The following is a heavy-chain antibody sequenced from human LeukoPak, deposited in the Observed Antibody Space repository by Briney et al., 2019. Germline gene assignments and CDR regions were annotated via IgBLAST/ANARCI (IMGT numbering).Heavy chain of an antibody. CDR2: IYHSGST. V-gene: IGHV4-38-2*01. CDR3: ARVRHYYDSSADY. CDR1: GYSISSGYY. Sequence: SETLSLTCAVSGYSISSGYYWGWIRQPPGKGLEWIGSIYHSGSTYYNPSLKSRVTISVDTSKNQFSLKLSSVTAADTAVYYCARVRHYYDSSADYWGQGTLVTVSS. J-gene: IGHJ4*02. D-gene: IGHD3-22*01.